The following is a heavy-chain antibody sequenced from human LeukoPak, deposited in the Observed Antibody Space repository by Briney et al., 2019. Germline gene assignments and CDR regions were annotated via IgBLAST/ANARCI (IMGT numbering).Heavy chain of an antibody. D-gene: IGHD1-7*01. Sequence: ASVKVSCKASGYTFTSYDINWVRQATGQGLEWMGWMNPNSGNTGYAQKFQGRVTMTRNTSISTAYMELSSLRSEDTAVYYCARDPQLELRTGFPLDYYYMDVWGKGTTVTVSS. CDR3: ARDPQLELRTGFPLDYYYMDV. CDR2: MNPNSGNT. CDR1: GYTFTSYD. V-gene: IGHV1-8*01. J-gene: IGHJ6*03.